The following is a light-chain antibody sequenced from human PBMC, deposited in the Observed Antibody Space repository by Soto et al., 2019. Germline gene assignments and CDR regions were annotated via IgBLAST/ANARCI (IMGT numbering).Light chain of an antibody. V-gene: IGLV6-57*03. J-gene: IGLJ3*02. CDR1: SGSIASNY. CDR2: DDN. CDR3: QSYDSSSLWV. Sequence: NFMLTQPHSVSESPGKTVTISCTRSSGSIASNYVQWYQQRPGSAPTTVIYDDNQRRSGVPDRFSGSIDSSSNSASLTISGLQTEDEADYYCQSYDSSSLWVFAGGTQLTVL.